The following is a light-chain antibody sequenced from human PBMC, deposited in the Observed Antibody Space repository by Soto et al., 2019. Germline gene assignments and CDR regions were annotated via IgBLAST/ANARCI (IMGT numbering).Light chain of an antibody. CDR3: QQYNYWPPWT. CDR1: QSASNN. Sequence: ILMTQSPATLSVSPGERATLSCRASQSASNNLAWYQQKPGQAPRLLIYDASTRATGIPARFSGSGSGTEFPLTISGLQSEDFAVYSCQQYNYWPPWTFGQGTKVEIK. V-gene: IGKV3-15*01. J-gene: IGKJ1*01. CDR2: DAS.